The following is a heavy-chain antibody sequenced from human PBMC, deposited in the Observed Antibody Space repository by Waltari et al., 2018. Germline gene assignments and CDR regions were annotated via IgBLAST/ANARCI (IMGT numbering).Heavy chain of an antibody. J-gene: IGHJ4*02. CDR1: GFSFSSNW. Sequence: EVQLVESGGGLVQPGGSLRLSCVTSGFSFSSNWMTWVRQAPGKGLEWVANIKEDGTEKYYVDSVKGRFTISRDIAENSLYLQMDSLRAEDTAVYYCAKIIHSYGDYDFWGQGTLVTVSS. CDR3: AKIIHSYGDYDF. D-gene: IGHD4-17*01. CDR2: IKEDGTEK. V-gene: IGHV3-7*03.